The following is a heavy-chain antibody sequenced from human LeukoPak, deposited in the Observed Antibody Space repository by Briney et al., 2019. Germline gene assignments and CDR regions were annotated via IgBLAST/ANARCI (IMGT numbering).Heavy chain of an antibody. Sequence: SETLSLTCTVSGGSISTSNYYWGWIRQPPGKGLELIGNIFYSGSTYYSPSLKSRVTISLDTSRNQFSLKLSSVTAADTAVYYCARDRGTWNDDGFDYWGQGTLVTVSS. J-gene: IGHJ4*02. CDR3: ARDRGTWNDDGFDY. CDR1: GGSISTSNYY. CDR2: IFYSGST. V-gene: IGHV4-39*07. D-gene: IGHD1-1*01.